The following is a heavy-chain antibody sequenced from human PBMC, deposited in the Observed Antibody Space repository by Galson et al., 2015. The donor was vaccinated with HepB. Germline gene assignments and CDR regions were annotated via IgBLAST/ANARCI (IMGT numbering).Heavy chain of an antibody. Sequence: LRLSCAASGFTFSSYWMSWVRQAPGKGLEWVANIKQDGSEKYYVDSVEGRFTISRDNAKNSLYLQMNSLRAEDTAVYYCARVGYCSSTSCYFVDAFDIWGQGTLVTVSS. CDR2: IKQDGSEK. V-gene: IGHV3-7*03. J-gene: IGHJ4*02. D-gene: IGHD2-2*01. CDR1: GFTFSSYW. CDR3: ARVGYCSSTSCYFVDAFDI.